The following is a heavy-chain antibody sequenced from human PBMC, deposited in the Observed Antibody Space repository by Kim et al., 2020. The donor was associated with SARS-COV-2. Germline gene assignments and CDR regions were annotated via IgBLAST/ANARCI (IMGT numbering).Heavy chain of an antibody. D-gene: IGHD4-17*01. CDR3: ARDTYGDYVADGMDV. CDR1: GFTFSSYW. Sequence: GGSLRLSCAASGFTFSSYWMSWVRQAPGKGLEWVANIKQDGSEKYYVDSVKGRFTISRDNAKNSLYLQMNSLRAEDTAVYYCARDTYGDYVADGMDVWGQGTTVTVSS. V-gene: IGHV3-7*03. J-gene: IGHJ6*02. CDR2: IKQDGSEK.